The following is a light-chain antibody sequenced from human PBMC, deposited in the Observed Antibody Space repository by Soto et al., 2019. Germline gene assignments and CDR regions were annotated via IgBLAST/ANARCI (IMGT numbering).Light chain of an antibody. CDR3: AAWDDSVTAVV. J-gene: IGLJ2*01. CDR1: SSNIGSNN. CDR2: SNN. Sequence: QSALTQPPSASGTPGQRVTISCSGSSSNIGSNNVNWYQQLPGTAPKLLIFSNNQRPSGVPDRFSGSKSATSASLAISGLQSEDEADYYCAAWDDSVTAVVIGGGTKVTVL. V-gene: IGLV1-44*01.